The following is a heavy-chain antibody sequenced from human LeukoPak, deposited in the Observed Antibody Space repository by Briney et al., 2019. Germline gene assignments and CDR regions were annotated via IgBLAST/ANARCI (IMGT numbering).Heavy chain of an antibody. CDR1: GYTFTGYY. V-gene: IGHV1-2*02. CDR2: INPNSGGT. CDR3: ARDGDYGDYVEDY. Sequence: GASVKVSCKASGYTFTGYYVHWVRQAPGQGLEWMGWINPNSGGTNYAQKFQGRVTMTRDTSISTAYMELSRLRSDDTAVYYCARDGDYGDYVEDYWGQGTLFTVSS. J-gene: IGHJ4*02. D-gene: IGHD4-17*01.